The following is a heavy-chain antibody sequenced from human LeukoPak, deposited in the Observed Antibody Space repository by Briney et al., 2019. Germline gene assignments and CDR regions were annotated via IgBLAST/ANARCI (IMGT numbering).Heavy chain of an antibody. D-gene: IGHD3-10*01. CDR1: GGTFSSYA. CDR2: IIPILGIA. Sequence: ASVKVSCKASGGTFSSYAISWVRQAPGQGLEWMGRIIPILGIANYAQKFQGRVTITADKSTSTAYMELSSLRSEDTAVYYCAREAPMVRGVKAGPNDYWGQGTLVTVSS. J-gene: IGHJ4*02. V-gene: IGHV1-69*04. CDR3: AREAPMVRGVKAGPNDY.